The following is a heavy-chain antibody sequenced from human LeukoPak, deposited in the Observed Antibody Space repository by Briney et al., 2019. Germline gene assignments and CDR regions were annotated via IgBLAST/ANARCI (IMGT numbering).Heavy chain of an antibody. Sequence: PGGSLRLSCAASEFTFSDYYMSWIRQAPGKGLEWVSYISSSGSTIYYADSVKGRFTISRDNAKNSLYLQMNSLRAEDTAVYYCAREGYCSSTSCYDYWGQGTLVTVSS. D-gene: IGHD2-2*01. CDR1: EFTFSDYY. V-gene: IGHV3-11*01. CDR2: ISSSGSTI. CDR3: AREGYCSSTSCYDY. J-gene: IGHJ4*02.